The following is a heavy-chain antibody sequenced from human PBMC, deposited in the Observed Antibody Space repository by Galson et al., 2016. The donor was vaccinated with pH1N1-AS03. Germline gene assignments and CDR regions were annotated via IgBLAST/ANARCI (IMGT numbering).Heavy chain of an antibody. Sequence: QSGAEVKKPGESLRISCKGFGYSFPNYWISWVRQMPGKGLEWIGRIDPSDSYVNYSPSFRGHVTISADMSITTAYLQWSSLKDSDTAIYYCARPAPGTSSARSGFAFWGQGTLVSVSS. CDR1: GYSFPNYW. V-gene: IGHV5-10-1*01. D-gene: IGHD3-10*01. CDR2: IDPSDSYV. CDR3: ARPAPGTSSARSGFAF. J-gene: IGHJ4*02.